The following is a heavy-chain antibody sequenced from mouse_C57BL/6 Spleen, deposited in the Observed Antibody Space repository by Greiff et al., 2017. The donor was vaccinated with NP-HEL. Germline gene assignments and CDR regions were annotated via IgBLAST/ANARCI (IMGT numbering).Heavy chain of an antibody. CDR1: GFTFSSYA. Sequence: DVQLQESGGGLVKPGGSLKLSCAASGFTFSSYAMSWVRQTPEKRLEWVATISDGGSYTYYPDNVKGRFTISRDNAKNNLYLQMSHLKSEDTAMYYCARDWRGLYYGSSPGYFDYWGQGTTLTVSS. D-gene: IGHD1-1*01. V-gene: IGHV5-4*01. CDR3: ARDWRGLYYGSSPGYFDY. J-gene: IGHJ2*01. CDR2: ISDGGSYT.